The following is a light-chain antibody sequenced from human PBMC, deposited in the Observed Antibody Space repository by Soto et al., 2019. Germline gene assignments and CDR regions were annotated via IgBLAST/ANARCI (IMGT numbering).Light chain of an antibody. V-gene: IGKV3-20*01. Sequence: EIVLPQSPGTLSSAPGERATLSCRASQSVGNNYLAWYQQKPGQAPRLLIYGASIRATDIPDRFSGSGSGTDFTFTISRLEPEDFAVYYCQQYDGSSTFGQGTKVDIK. CDR1: QSVGNNY. CDR3: QQYDGSST. J-gene: IGKJ1*01. CDR2: GAS.